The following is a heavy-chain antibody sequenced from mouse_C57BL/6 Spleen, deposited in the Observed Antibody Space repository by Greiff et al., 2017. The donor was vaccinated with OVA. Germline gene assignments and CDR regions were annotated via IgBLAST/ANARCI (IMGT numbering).Heavy chain of an antibody. CDR1: GYAFSSSW. Sequence: VMLVESGPELVKPGASVKISCKASGYAFSSSWMNWVKQRPGKGLEWIGRIYPGDGDTNYNGKFKGKATLTADKSSSTAYMQLSSLTSEDSAVYFCARVYYDYDGNYYAMDYWGQGTSVTVSS. V-gene: IGHV1-82*01. D-gene: IGHD2-4*01. J-gene: IGHJ4*01. CDR3: ARVYYDYDGNYYAMDY. CDR2: IYPGDGDT.